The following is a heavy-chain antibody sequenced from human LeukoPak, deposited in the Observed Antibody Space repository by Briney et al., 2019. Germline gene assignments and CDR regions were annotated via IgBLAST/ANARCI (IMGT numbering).Heavy chain of an antibody. CDR1: GYTFTGYY. Sequence: ATVKVSCKASGYTFTGYYMHWVRQAPGQGLEWMGWINPNSGGINYAQKFQGRVTMTRDTSISTAYMELSRLRSDDTAVYYCARERGGLLWFGELSNWGQGTLVTVSS. CDR2: INPNSGGI. D-gene: IGHD3-10*01. J-gene: IGHJ4*02. CDR3: ARERGGLLWFGELSN. V-gene: IGHV1-2*02.